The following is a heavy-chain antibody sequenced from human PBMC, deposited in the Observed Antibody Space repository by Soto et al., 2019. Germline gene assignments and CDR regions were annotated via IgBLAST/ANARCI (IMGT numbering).Heavy chain of an antibody. Sequence: GGSLRLSRAASGFTFSNYGISWVRQAPGKGLEWVSALPEIGTNTYYADSVKGRFTISRDNSKNTLFLQINNLRAGDTAVYYCAKKSGVGATWYFDYWGQGTLVTVSS. V-gene: IGHV3-23*01. CDR3: AKKSGVGATWYFDY. J-gene: IGHJ4*02. CDR2: LPEIGTNT. D-gene: IGHD1-26*01. CDR1: GFTFSNYG.